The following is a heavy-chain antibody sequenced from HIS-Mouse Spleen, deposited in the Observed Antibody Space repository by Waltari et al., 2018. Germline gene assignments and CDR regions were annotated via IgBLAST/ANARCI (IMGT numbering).Heavy chain of an antibody. Sequence: QVQLVESGGGVVQPGRAVRLSSAASGFTFSSYGMHWVRQAPGKGLEWVAVISYDGSNKYYADSVKGRFTISRDNSKNTLYLQMNSLRAEDTAVYYCAKDKHHAFDYWGQGTLVTVSS. CDR3: AKDKHHAFDY. CDR1: GFTFSSYG. J-gene: IGHJ4*02. V-gene: IGHV3-30*18. CDR2: ISYDGSNK.